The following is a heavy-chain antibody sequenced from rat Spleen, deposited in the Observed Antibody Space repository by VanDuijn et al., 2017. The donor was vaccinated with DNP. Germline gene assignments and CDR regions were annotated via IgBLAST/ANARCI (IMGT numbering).Heavy chain of an antibody. CDR2: IIYDGSST. V-gene: IGHV5-7*01. D-gene: IGHD3-1*01. Sequence: EVQLVESGGGLVQPGRSLKLSCAASGFTFSDYNMAWVRQAPKKGLEWVATIIYDGSSTYYGDSVKGRFIVSRDNAKSTLDLQMDSLRSEDTASYYCVRRGGKGLFSKWGQGTLVTVSS. CDR1: GFTFSDYN. J-gene: IGHJ3*01. CDR3: VRRGGKGLFSK.